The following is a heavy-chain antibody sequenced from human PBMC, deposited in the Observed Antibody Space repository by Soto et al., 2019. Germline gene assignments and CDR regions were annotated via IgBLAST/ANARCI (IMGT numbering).Heavy chain of an antibody. CDR2: IYYSGST. D-gene: IGHD2-2*01. CDR1: GGSISSYY. V-gene: IGHV4-59*01. Sequence: SETLSLTCTVSGGSISSYYWSWIRQPPGKGLEWIGYIYYSGSTNYNPSLKSRVTISVDTSKNQFSLKLSSVTAAYTAVYYCARGVGYCSRTSCYRYYYYMDVWGKGTTVNVFS. J-gene: IGHJ6*03. CDR3: ARGVGYCSRTSCYRYYYYMDV.